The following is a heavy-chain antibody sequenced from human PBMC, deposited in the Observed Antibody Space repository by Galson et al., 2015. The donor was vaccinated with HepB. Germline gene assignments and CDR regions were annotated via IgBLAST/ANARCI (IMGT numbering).Heavy chain of an antibody. CDR3: AREQSGGSDGGDYYGMDV. J-gene: IGHJ6*02. V-gene: IGHV1-69*06. CDR2: IIPIFGTA. Sequence: SVKVSCKASGGTFSSYAISWVRQAPGQGLEWMGGIIPIFGTANYAQKFQGRVTITADKSTSTAYMELSSLRSEDTTVYYCAREQSGGSDGGDYYGMDVWGQGTTVTVSS. CDR1: GGTFSSYA. D-gene: IGHD1-26*01.